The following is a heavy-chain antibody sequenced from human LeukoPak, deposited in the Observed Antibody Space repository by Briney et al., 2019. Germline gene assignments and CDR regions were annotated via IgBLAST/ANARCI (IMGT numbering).Heavy chain of an antibody. D-gene: IGHD3/OR15-3a*01. CDR2: SSSSGSTI. Sequence: GGSLRLSCAASGFTLSDYYMGWIRQAPGKGLEWVSYSSSSGSTIYYADSVKGRFAISRDNAKNSLYLQMNSLRAEDTAVYYCARRRDFIDYWGQGTLVAVSS. CDR3: ARRRDFIDY. J-gene: IGHJ4*02. V-gene: IGHV3-11*01. CDR1: GFTLSDYY.